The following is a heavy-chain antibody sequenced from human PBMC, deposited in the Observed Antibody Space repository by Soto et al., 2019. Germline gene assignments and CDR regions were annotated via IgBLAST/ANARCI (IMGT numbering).Heavy chain of an antibody. CDR3: ARDRFDSSGYYYAFVDY. CDR2: ISAYNGNT. Sequence: QVQLVQSGAEVKKPGASVKVSCKASGYTFTSYGISWVRQAPGQGLEWIGWISAYNGNTNHAQKLQGRVTMTTDTSTSTAYMELRSLRSDDTAVYYCARDRFDSSGYYYAFVDYWGQGTLVTVSS. J-gene: IGHJ4*02. V-gene: IGHV1-18*04. CDR1: GYTFTSYG. D-gene: IGHD3-22*01.